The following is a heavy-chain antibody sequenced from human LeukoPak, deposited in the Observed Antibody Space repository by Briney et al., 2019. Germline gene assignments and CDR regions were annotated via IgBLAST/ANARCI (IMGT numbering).Heavy chain of an antibody. J-gene: IGHJ3*02. Sequence: GGSLRLSCTASGFTFGDYAMSWFRQAPGKGLEWVGFIRSKAYGGTTEYAASVKGRFTISRDDSKSIAYLQMNSLKTEDTAVYYCTRAQGSSGWYPPAFDIWGQGTMVTVSS. V-gene: IGHV3-49*03. CDR3: TRAQGSSGWYPPAFDI. D-gene: IGHD6-19*01. CDR1: GFTFGDYA. CDR2: IRSKAYGGTT.